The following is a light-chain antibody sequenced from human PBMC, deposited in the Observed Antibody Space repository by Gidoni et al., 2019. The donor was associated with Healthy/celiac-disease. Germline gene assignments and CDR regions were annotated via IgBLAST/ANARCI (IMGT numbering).Light chain of an antibody. CDR1: QSVSCN. CDR3: QHHGT. Sequence: EIVMTQSPATLSVSPGERATLSCRASQSVSCNFAWYQQKPGQAPRLLIYGASTRATGIPASFSGSGSGTEFTLTISSLLSEYFAVYYCQHHGTFGPGTKVDIK. J-gene: IGKJ3*01. CDR2: GAS. V-gene: IGKV3-15*01.